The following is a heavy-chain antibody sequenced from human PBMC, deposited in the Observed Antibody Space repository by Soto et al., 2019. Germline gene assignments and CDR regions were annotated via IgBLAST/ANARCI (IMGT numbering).Heavy chain of an antibody. Sequence: SETLSLTCAVSGGSINSRYWWSWVRQSPGKGLEWIGEIYHSGSTNYNPSLKSRVTISLDTSKNHFSLDLTSVTAADTAVYYCASGLTGLDPWGQGTLVTVSS. D-gene: IGHD7-27*01. CDR2: IYHSGST. CDR3: ASGLTGLDP. J-gene: IGHJ5*02. V-gene: IGHV4-4*02. CDR1: GGSINSRYW.